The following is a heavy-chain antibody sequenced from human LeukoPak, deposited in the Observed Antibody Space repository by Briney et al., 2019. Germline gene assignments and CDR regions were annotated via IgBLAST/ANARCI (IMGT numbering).Heavy chain of an antibody. V-gene: IGHV1-2*02. CDR1: GYTFTGYY. J-gene: IGHJ5*02. D-gene: IGHD3-9*01. CDR2: INPNSGGT. Sequence: ASVKVSCKASGYTFTGYYMHWVRQAPGQGLEWMGWINPNSGGTNYAQKFQGRVTMTRDTSISTAYMELSRLISDDTAVYYCARGRENTFLTGYYDWIGPWGQGTLVTVSS. CDR3: ARGRENTFLTGYYDWIGP.